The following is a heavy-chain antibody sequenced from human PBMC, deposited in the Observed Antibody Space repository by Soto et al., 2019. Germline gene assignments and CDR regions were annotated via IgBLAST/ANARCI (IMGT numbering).Heavy chain of an antibody. D-gene: IGHD1-1*01. Sequence: GGSLRLSCAASGFTFSSYAMHWVRQAPGKGLEWVAVISYDGSNKYYADSVKGRFTISRDNSKNTLYLQMNSLRAEDTAVYYCARDPWSGSPWYFDLWGRGTLVTVSS. CDR2: ISYDGSNK. J-gene: IGHJ2*01. CDR3: ARDPWSGSPWYFDL. V-gene: IGHV3-30-3*01. CDR1: GFTFSSYA.